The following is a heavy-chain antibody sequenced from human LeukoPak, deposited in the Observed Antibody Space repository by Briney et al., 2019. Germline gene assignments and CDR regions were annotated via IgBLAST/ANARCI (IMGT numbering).Heavy chain of an antibody. D-gene: IGHD2-15*01. Sequence: GRSLRLSCAASGFTFSSYGMHWVRQAPGKGLEWAAVIWYDGSNKYYADSVKGRFTISRDNSKNTLYLQMNSLRAEDTAVYYCARAPTVVAAFDYWGQGTLVTVSS. J-gene: IGHJ4*02. CDR1: GFTFSSYG. CDR3: ARAPTVVAAFDY. V-gene: IGHV3-33*01. CDR2: IWYDGSNK.